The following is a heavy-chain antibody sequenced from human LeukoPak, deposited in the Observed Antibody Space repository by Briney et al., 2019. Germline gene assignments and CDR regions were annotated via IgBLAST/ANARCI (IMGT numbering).Heavy chain of an antibody. D-gene: IGHD5-24*01. J-gene: IGHJ4*02. CDR2: IIPIFGTA. CDR3: ASSRDGYNFNY. Sequence: SVKVSCXASGGTFSSYAISWVRQAPGQGLEWMGGIIPIFGTANYAQKFQGRVTITTDESTSTAYMELSSLRSEDTAVYYCASSRDGYNFNYWGQGTLVTVSS. CDR1: GGTFSSYA. V-gene: IGHV1-69*05.